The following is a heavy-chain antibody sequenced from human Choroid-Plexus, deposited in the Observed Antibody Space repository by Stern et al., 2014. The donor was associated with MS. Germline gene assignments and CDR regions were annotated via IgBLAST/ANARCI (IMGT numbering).Heavy chain of an antibody. J-gene: IGHJ5*02. Sequence: VQLVESGGGVVQPGRPLRLSCVASGFTFGSCAMHWVRQAPGKGLEWVAVVSYDESNKYDADSVNGRFTISRDNSQNTLYMQMSCLRPEDTAVYYCAKDRQYLTYFFDHWGQGSLVTVSS. V-gene: IGHV3-30*18. CDR3: AKDRQYLTYFFDH. CDR1: GFTFGSCA. CDR2: VSYDESNK. D-gene: IGHD2/OR15-2a*01.